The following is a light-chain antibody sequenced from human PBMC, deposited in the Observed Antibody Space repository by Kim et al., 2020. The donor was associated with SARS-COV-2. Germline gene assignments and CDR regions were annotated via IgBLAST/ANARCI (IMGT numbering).Light chain of an antibody. Sequence: DTQMTQSPSSLSASVGDRVIITCRASQGIANNVAWFQQKPGKAPKSLVYAASSLESGVPSRFSGSGSGTDLILTISSLQPEDYATYYCQQYAGYPRTFGQGTKVDIK. CDR3: QQYAGYPRT. CDR1: QGIANN. V-gene: IGKV1-16*01. CDR2: AAS. J-gene: IGKJ1*01.